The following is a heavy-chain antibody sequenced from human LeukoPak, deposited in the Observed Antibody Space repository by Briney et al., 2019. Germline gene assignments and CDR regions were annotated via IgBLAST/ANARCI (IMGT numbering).Heavy chain of an antibody. CDR3: ASYSSSHLFVFDY. V-gene: IGHV4-61*01. CDR2: ISYSGNT. D-gene: IGHD6-13*01. J-gene: IGHJ4*02. Sequence: PSQTLSLTCTVSGVSVRSDSNYWSWIRQPPGKGLEWIGYISYSGNTDYNPSLKSRVTMSVDTSKNQFSLKLSSVTAADTAVYYCASYSSSHLFVFDYWGQGTLVTVSS. CDR1: GVSVRSDSNY.